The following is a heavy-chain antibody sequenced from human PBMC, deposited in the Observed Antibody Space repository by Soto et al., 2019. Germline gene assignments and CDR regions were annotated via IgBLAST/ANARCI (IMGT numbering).Heavy chain of an antibody. J-gene: IGHJ4*02. CDR3: ARDGGYCSGGSCHSFDY. V-gene: IGHV4-59*01. CDR2: IYYSGST. Sequence: PSETLSLTCTVSGGSISSYYWSWIRQPPGKGLEWIGYIYYSGSTNYNPSLKSRVTISVDTSKNQFSLKLSSVTAADTAVYYCARDGGYCSGGSCHSFDYWGQGTLVTVSS. CDR1: GGSISSYY. D-gene: IGHD2-15*01.